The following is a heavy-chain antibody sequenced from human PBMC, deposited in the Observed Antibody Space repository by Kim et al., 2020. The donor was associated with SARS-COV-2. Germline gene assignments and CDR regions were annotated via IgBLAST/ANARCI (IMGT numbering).Heavy chain of an antibody. CDR1: GFTFSSYA. CDR3: AKPYCSGGNCYSYFDY. CDR2: ISGSGDST. V-gene: IGHV3-23*01. J-gene: IGHJ4*02. Sequence: GGSLRLSCAASGFTFSSYAMSWVRQAPGKGLEWVSAISGSGDSTYYADSVKGRFTISRDNSKNTLYVQMNSLRAEDTAVYYCAKPYCSGGNCYSYFDYWGQGTLVTVSS. D-gene: IGHD2-15*01.